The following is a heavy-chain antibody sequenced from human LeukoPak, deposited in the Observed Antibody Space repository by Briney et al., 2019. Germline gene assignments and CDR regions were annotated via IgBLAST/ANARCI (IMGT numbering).Heavy chain of an antibody. J-gene: IGHJ4*02. CDR1: GFTFSNAW. V-gene: IGHV3-15*01. CDR3: TTGYYDILTGYLFDY. Sequence: PGGSLRLSCAASGFTFSNAWMSWVRQAPGKGLEWVGRIKSKTDGGTTDYAAPVKGRFTISRDDSKNTLYLQMNSLKTEDTAVYYCTTGYYDILTGYLFDYWGQGTLVTVSS. D-gene: IGHD3-9*01. CDR2: IKSKTDGGTT.